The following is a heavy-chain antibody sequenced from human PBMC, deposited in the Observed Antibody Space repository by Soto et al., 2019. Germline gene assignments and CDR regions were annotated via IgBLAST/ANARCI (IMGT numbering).Heavy chain of an antibody. J-gene: IGHJ6*02. CDR1: GFTFSSYG. CDR3: ARDSYDSSGYKSDYYYYYGMDV. D-gene: IGHD3-22*01. CDR2: IWYDGSNK. Sequence: SVGGVVQPGRSLRLSCAASGFTFSSYGMHWVRQAPGKGLEWVAVIWYDGSNKYYADSVKGRFTISRDNSKNTLYLQMNRLRAEDTAVYYCARDSYDSSGYKSDYYYYYGMDVWGQGTTVTVSS. V-gene: IGHV3-33*01.